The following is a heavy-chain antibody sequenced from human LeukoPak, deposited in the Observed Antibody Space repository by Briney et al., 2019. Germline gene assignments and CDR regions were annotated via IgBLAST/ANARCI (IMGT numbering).Heavy chain of an antibody. Sequence: SETLSLTCTVSGGSISSHYWSWIRQPPGKGLEWIGYIYYSGSTYYNPSLKSRVTISVDTSKNQFSLKLSSVTAADTAVYYCARENADGSGPLAGWFDPWGQGTLVTVSS. CDR3: ARENADGSGPLAGWFDP. CDR2: IYYSGST. V-gene: IGHV4-59*11. J-gene: IGHJ5*02. CDR1: GGSISSHY. D-gene: IGHD3-10*01.